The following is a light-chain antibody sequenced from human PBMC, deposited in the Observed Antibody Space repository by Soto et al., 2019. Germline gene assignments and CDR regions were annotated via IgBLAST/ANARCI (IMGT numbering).Light chain of an antibody. Sequence: AIQMTQSPSSLSASVGDRVTITCRASQGIRNDLGWYQQKPGKAPKLLIYAASSLQSGVPSRFSGSGSSTDFTLTIRSLQPEDFATYYCLQDYNYPGTFGQGTKVEIK. V-gene: IGKV1-6*01. CDR1: QGIRND. J-gene: IGKJ1*01. CDR3: LQDYNYPGT. CDR2: AAS.